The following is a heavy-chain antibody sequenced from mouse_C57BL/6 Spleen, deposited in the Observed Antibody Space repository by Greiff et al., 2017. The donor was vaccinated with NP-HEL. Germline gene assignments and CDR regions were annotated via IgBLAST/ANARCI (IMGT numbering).Heavy chain of an antibody. D-gene: IGHD2-4*01. V-gene: IGHV1-81*01. CDR3: AANYDGYWYFDV. Sequence: VQLKESGAELARPGASVKLSCKASGYTFTSYGISWVKQRTGQGLEWIGEIYPRSGNTYYNEKFKGKATLTADKSSSTAYMELRSLTSEDSAVYFCAANYDGYWYFDVWGTGTTVTVSS. CDR1: GYTFTSYG. CDR2: IYPRSGNT. J-gene: IGHJ1*03.